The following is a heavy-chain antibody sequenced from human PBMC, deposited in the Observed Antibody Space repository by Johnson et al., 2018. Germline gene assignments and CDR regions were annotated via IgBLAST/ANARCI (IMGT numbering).Heavy chain of an antibody. CDR3: AKTSESLYDSSGSLLLYYFDY. CDR2: ISGRSRTM. D-gene: IGHD3-22*01. J-gene: IGHJ4*02. CDR1: GFGFSDYY. V-gene: IGHV3-11*04. Sequence: QVQLQESGGGLVKPGGSLRLSCAASGFGFSDYYMSWIRQAPGKGLQWLSYISGRSRTMYYADSVKGRFTISRDNAKNSLYLQMDSLRAEDTAVYYSAKTSESLYDSSGSLLLYYFDYWGQGTLVTVSS.